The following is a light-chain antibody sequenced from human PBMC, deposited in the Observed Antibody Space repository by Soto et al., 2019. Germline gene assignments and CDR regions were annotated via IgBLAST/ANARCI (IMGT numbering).Light chain of an antibody. CDR3: ENWVSNTYV. V-gene: IGLV4-60*02. Sequence: QTVVTQSSSASASLGSSVKLTCTLSSGHSSYIIAWHQQQPGKAPRYLMKLEGSGNYNTGSGVPDRFSGSSSGADRYLTIANLQFEDEADYYCENWVSNTYVFGTGTKLTVL. CDR1: SGHSSYI. J-gene: IGLJ1*01. CDR2: LEGSGNY.